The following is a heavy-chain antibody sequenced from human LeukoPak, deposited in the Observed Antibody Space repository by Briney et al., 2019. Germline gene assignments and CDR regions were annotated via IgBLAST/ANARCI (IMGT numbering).Heavy chain of an antibody. CDR1: GFTFSSYG. CDR2: ISYDGSNK. V-gene: IGHV3-30*03. CDR3: ARDELWNGYYSVNYNYYGMDV. D-gene: IGHD3-3*01. Sequence: GGSLRLSCAASGFTFSSYGMHWVRQAPGKGLEWEAVISYDGSNKYYADSVKGRFTISRDNSKNTLYLQMNSLRAGDTAVYYCARDELWNGYYSVNYNYYGMDVWGQGTTVTVSS. J-gene: IGHJ6*02.